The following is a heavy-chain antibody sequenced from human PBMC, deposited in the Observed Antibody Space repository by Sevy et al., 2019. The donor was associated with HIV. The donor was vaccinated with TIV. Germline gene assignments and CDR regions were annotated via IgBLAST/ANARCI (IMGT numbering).Heavy chain of an antibody. CDR2: ISSSSSYI. V-gene: IGHV3-21*01. J-gene: IGHJ6*02. CDR3: ARDPSRSGYYYYGMDV. D-gene: IGHD6-6*01. Sequence: GGSLRLSCAASGFTFSSYSMNWVRQAPGKGLEWVSSISSSSSYIYYADSVKGRFTISRDNAKNSLYLQMNSLRAEDTAVYYRARDPSRSGYYYYGMDVWGQGTTVTVSS. CDR1: GFTFSSYS.